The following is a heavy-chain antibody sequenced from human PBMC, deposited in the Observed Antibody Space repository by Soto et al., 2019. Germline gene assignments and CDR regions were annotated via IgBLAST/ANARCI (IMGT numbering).Heavy chain of an antibody. CDR2: INPSGGST. V-gene: IGHV1-46*04. CDR1: GYTFTNFY. J-gene: IGHJ4*02. Sequence: QVQVAQSGAEVKKPGASVKVSCKASGYTFTNFYIHWVRQAPGQGLEWMGIINPSGGSTTYAQKLLGRVTMTRDTSTSTVYMELSSLRSEDTAVYYCARADYYGSGGYHLDYWGQGTLVTVSS. CDR3: ARADYYGSGGYHLDY. D-gene: IGHD3-22*01.